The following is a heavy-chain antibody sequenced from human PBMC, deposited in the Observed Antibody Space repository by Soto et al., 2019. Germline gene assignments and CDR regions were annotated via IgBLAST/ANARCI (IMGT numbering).Heavy chain of an antibody. CDR3: ARVFGHYDYIWGSYRQYYFDY. V-gene: IGHV1-18*01. Sequence: GASVKVCCKASGYTFTSYGSRWVRQAPGQGLEWMGWISAYNGNTNYAQKLQGRVTMTTDTSTSTAYMELRSLRSDDTAVYYCARVFGHYDYIWGSYRQYYFDYWGQGTLVTVSS. D-gene: IGHD3-16*02. CDR1: GYTFTSYG. CDR2: ISAYNGNT. J-gene: IGHJ4*02.